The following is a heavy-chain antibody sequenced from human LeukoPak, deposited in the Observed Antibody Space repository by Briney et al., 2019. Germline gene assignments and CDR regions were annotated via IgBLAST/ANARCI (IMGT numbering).Heavy chain of an antibody. V-gene: IGHV3-23*01. CDR1: GFTFSSYA. CDR2: ISGSGGST. CDR3: AKLSISPIRSWGFGELFGY. Sequence: AGGSLRLSCAASGFTFSSYAMSWVRQAPGKGLEWVSAISGSGGSTYYADSVKGRFTISRDNSKNTLYLQMNSLRAEDTAVYYCAKLSISPIRSWGFGELFGYWGQGTLVTVSS. D-gene: IGHD3-10*01. J-gene: IGHJ4*02.